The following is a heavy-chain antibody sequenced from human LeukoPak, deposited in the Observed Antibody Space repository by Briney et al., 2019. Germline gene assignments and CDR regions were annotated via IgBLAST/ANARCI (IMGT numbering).Heavy chain of an antibody. J-gene: IGHJ4*02. CDR3: ARLYDSSGYPPIDY. CDR2: INPNSGGT. D-gene: IGHD3-22*01. Sequence: GASVKVSCKASGYTFTGYYMHWVRQAPGQGLEWMGWINPNSGGTNYAQKFQGRVTMTRDTSISTAYMELSRLGSDDTAVYYCARLYDSSGYPPIDYWGQGTLVTVSS. CDR1: GYTFTGYY. V-gene: IGHV1-2*02.